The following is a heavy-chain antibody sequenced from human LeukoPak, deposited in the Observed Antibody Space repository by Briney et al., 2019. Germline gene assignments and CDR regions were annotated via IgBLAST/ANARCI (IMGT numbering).Heavy chain of an antibody. V-gene: IGHV3-74*01. Sequence: GGSLRLSCVASGFTFSSYWMHWVRQAPGKGLVWVSRINGDGRSISYADSVKGRFTISRDNARNSLYLQMNSLRAEDTAVYYCARGGYGVWGQGTTVTVSS. CDR2: INGDGRSI. CDR3: ARGGYGV. D-gene: IGHD2-15*01. CDR1: GFTFSSYW. J-gene: IGHJ6*02.